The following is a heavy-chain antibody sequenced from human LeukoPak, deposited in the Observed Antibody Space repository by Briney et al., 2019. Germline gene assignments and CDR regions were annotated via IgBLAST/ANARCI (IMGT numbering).Heavy chain of an antibody. D-gene: IGHD3-22*01. CDR2: IYTSGST. CDR3: ARDFGLYYDSSGYFSDY. V-gene: IGHV4-4*07. CDR1: GGSISSYY. Sequence: SETLSLTCTVSGGSISSYYWSWIRQPAGKGLEWIGRIYTSGSTNYNPSLKSRLTMSVDTSKNQFSLKLSSVTAADTAVYYCARDFGLYYDSSGYFSDYWGQGTLVTVSS. J-gene: IGHJ4*02.